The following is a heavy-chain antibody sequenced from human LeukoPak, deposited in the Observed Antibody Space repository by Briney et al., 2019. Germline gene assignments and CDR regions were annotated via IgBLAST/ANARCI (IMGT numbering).Heavy chain of an antibody. J-gene: IGHJ4*02. CDR1: GFTFSYYW. V-gene: IGHV3-7*01. CDR3: ASLRSSH. CDR2: IRQDGGEA. Sequence: GGSLRLSCAASGFTFSYYWMTSGPQAPGKGLEWLANIRQDGGEAFYVDSMKGRFTISRDNAKNSLYLQMSSLRGEDTAVYYCASLRSSHWGERTLVTVS.